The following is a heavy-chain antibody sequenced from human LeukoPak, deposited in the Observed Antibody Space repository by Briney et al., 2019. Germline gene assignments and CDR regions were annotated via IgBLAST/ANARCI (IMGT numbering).Heavy chain of an antibody. Sequence: TTSETLSFTCAANGGSFSGYYWSWIRQPPGKGLEWIGEVNHSGSTNYNPSLKSRVTISVDTSKNQFSLKLSSVTAADTAFIFKQKRAYDILTRGRGYFDYWGHGTLVTVSS. V-gene: IGHV4-34*01. J-gene: IGHJ4*01. CDR2: VNHSGST. CDR3: QKRAYDILTRGRGYFDY. CDR1: GGSFSGYY. D-gene: IGHD3-9*01.